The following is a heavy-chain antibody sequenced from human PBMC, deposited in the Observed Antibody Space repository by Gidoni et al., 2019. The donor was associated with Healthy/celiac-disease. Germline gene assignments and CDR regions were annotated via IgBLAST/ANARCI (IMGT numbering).Heavy chain of an antibody. CDR2: ITSSGSTI. CDR3: ARDLRWFGESV. Sequence: EVQLVESGGGLVQPGGSLRLSCAASGFTFSSYEMNWVRQAPGKGLEWVSYITSSGSTIYYADSVKGRFTISRDNAKNSLYLQMNSLRAEDTAVYYCARDLRWFGESVWGQGTTVTVSS. J-gene: IGHJ6*02. V-gene: IGHV3-48*03. D-gene: IGHD3-10*01. CDR1: GFTFSSYE.